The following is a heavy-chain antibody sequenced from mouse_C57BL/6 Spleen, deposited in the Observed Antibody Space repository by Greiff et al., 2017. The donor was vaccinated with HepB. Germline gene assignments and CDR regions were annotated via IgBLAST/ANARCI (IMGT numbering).Heavy chain of an antibody. CDR3: TRERDYDGVYWYFDV. Sequence: QVQLQQSGAELVRPGASVTLSCKASGYTFTDYEMHWVKQTPVHGLEWIGAIDPETGGTAYNQKFKGKAILTADKSSSTAYMELRSLTSEDSAVYYCTRERDYDGVYWYFDVWGTGTTVTVSS. J-gene: IGHJ1*03. D-gene: IGHD2-4*01. CDR1: GYTFTDYE. CDR2: IDPETGGT. V-gene: IGHV1-15*01.